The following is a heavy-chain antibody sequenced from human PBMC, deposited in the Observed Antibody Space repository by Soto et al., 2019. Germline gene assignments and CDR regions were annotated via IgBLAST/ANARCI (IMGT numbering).Heavy chain of an antibody. V-gene: IGHV3-33*01. CDR2: SWFDGSIA. Sequence: QAQLVESGGGVVQPGRSLRLSCVASGFKFTDYGLNWVRQTPGKGLEWVAISWFDGSIAYYAESVKGRFTISRDDSRNTVYLHMNSLRGEDTAMYYCARDGARIDSSGKFDYWGQGTQVTVSS. D-gene: IGHD3-22*01. CDR3: ARDGARIDSSGKFDY. CDR1: GFKFTDYG. J-gene: IGHJ4*02.